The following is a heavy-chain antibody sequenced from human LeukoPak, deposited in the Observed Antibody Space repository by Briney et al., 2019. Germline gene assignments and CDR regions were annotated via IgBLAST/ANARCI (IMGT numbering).Heavy chain of an antibody. D-gene: IGHD6-13*01. V-gene: IGHV4-4*02. J-gene: IGHJ4*02. Sequence: NPSGTLSLTCAVSGGSISSSNWWSWVRQPPGKGLEWIGEISHSGSTNYNPSLKSRVTISVDTSKNQFSLKLSSVTAADTAVYYCARGRIEQQLVTEDDYWGQGTLVTVSS. CDR3: ARGRIEQQLVTEDDY. CDR1: GGSISSSNW. CDR2: ISHSGST.